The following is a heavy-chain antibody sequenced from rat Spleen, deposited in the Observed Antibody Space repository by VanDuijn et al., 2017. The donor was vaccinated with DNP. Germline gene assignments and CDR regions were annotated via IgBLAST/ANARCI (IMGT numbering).Heavy chain of an antibody. CDR2: SNYAGGST. CDR3: TRHVLPLRVWDY. V-gene: IGHV5-22*01. D-gene: IGHD1-3*01. Sequence: EVQLVESGGGLAQPGRSLKLSCAASGFTFSDYYMAWVRQAPAKGLEWVAYSNYAGGSTYHGDSVRGRFTISRDNAKNTLYLQMNSLRSEDMATYYCTRHVLPLRVWDYWGQGVMVTVSS. J-gene: IGHJ2*01. CDR1: GFTFSDYY.